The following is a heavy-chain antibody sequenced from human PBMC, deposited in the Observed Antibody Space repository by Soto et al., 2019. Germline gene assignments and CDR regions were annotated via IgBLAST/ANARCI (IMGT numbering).Heavy chain of an antibody. Sequence: KPGGSLRLSCAGSGFTFSNAWMSWVRQAPGKGLDWVGRIKSKTDGGTTDYIAPVKGRFTISRDDSKKTLYLQMNSLKTEDTAVYYCRVAQAASDYWGQGTLVTVSS. CDR2: IKSKTDGGTT. CDR3: RVAQAASDY. J-gene: IGHJ4*02. CDR1: GFTFSNAW. V-gene: IGHV3-15*01. D-gene: IGHD2-15*01.